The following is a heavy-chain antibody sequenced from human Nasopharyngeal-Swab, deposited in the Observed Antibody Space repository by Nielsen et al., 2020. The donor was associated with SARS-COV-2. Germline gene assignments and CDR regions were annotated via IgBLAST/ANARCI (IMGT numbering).Heavy chain of an antibody. CDR2: INHSGST. D-gene: IGHD2-2*02. CDR3: ARGLKGRPVPAAIRGYYYYYMDV. V-gene: IGHV4-34*01. Sequence: SETLSLTCTVSGGSISSYYWSWIRQPPGKGLEWIGEINHSGSTNYNPSLKSRVTISVDTSKNQFSLKLSSVTAADTAVYYCARGLKGRPVPAAIRGYYYYYMDVWGKGTTVTVSS. CDR1: GGSISSYY. J-gene: IGHJ6*03.